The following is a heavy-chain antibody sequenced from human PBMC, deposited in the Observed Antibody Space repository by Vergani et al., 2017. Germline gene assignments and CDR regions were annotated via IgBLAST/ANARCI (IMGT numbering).Heavy chain of an antibody. D-gene: IGHD1-26*01. CDR2: IYYSGST. V-gene: IGHV4-59*01. CDR1: GGSISSYY. CDR3: ARGEDYYYYYYMDV. J-gene: IGHJ6*03. Sequence: QVQLQESGPGLVKPSETLSLTCTVSGGSISSYYWSWIRQPPGKGLEWIGYIYYSGSTNYNPSLKSRVTISLDTSKNQFSRKLSSVTAADSAVYYCARGEDYYYYYYMDVWGKGTTVTVSS.